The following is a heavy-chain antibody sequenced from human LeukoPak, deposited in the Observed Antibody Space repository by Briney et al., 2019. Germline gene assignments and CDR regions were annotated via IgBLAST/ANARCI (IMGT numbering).Heavy chain of an antibody. CDR1: GGTISSYA. CDR2: IIPIFGTA. CDR3: ASRDGYNYNAFDI. V-gene: IGHV1-69*13. J-gene: IGHJ3*02. Sequence: GASVKVSCKASGGTISSYAISWVRQAPGQGLEWMGGIIPIFGTANYAQKFQGRVTITADESTSTAYMELSSLRSEDTAVYYCASRDGYNYNAFDIWGQGTMVTVSS. D-gene: IGHD5-24*01.